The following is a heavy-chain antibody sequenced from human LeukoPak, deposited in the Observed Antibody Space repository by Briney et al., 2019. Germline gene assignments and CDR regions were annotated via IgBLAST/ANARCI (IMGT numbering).Heavy chain of an antibody. V-gene: IGHV3-64*01. D-gene: IGHD1-26*01. J-gene: IGHJ4*02. CDR1: GFTFSSYA. Sequence: PGGSLRLSCAASGFTFSSYAMHWVRQAPGKGLEYVSAITSNGDKTNYGNSVKGRFTISRDNSKNTLYLQMGSLRIEDMAVYYCARGGATTLLDYWGQGTLVTVSS. CDR2: ITSNGDKT. CDR3: ARGGATTLLDY.